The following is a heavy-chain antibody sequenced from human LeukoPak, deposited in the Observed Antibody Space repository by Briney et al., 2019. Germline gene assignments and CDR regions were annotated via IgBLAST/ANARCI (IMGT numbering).Heavy chain of an antibody. CDR3: ARSSYRYHSSGY. CDR2: INPNSGGT. CDR1: GYTFTGYY. J-gene: IGHJ4*02. V-gene: IGHV1-2*02. D-gene: IGHD3-22*01. Sequence: ASVNVSCKASGYTFTGYYMHCVRQAPGQGLGWMGWINPNSGGTNYDEKFQGRVTMTREKTISTAYMELRRLRSDDTAVYYCARSSYRYHSSGYWGQGTLVTVSS.